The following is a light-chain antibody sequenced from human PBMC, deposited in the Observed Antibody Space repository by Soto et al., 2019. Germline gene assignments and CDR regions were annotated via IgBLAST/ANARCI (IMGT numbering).Light chain of an antibody. CDR2: AAS. J-gene: IGKJ3*01. Sequence: DIQMTQSPSSLSASVGDRVTITCRASQSISSSLNWYQQKPGKAPKLLIYAASSLQSGVPSRFSGSGSGTDFTLTISSLQPEDFATYYCQQSYSTPFTFGPGNKVDIK. CDR3: QQSYSTPFT. V-gene: IGKV1-39*01. CDR1: QSISSS.